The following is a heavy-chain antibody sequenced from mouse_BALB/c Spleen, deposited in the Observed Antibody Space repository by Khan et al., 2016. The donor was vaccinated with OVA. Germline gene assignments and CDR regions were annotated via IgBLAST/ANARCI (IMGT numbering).Heavy chain of an antibody. CDR1: GYTFTTYT. J-gene: IGHJ3*01. V-gene: IGHV1-4*01. Sequence: VELVESRAELARPGASVKMSCKASGYTFTTYTIHWVKQGPGQGLEWIGYIIPTNDYANYNQKFKDRATLTADKSSSTAYMPLSSLTSEDSALYYCAREGSYYRSDGWFAYWGQGTLVTVSA. CDR3: AREGSYYRSDGWFAY. CDR2: IIPTNDYA. D-gene: IGHD2-14*01.